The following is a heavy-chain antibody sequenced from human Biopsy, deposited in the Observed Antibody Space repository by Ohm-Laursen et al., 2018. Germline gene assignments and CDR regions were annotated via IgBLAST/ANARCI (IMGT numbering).Heavy chain of an antibody. CDR2: ISPKSGDT. Sequence: ASVKVSCKASGFSLTGYYIHWVRQAPGQGLEWMGWISPKSGDTNYAHKFQGNITMTRDTSMSTAYMEMSRLRCDDTAVYYCALQSVAQMKNFDYWGQGTLVTVPS. CDR3: ALQSVAQMKNFDY. V-gene: IGHV1-2*02. CDR1: GFSLTGYY. J-gene: IGHJ4*02. D-gene: IGHD6-19*01.